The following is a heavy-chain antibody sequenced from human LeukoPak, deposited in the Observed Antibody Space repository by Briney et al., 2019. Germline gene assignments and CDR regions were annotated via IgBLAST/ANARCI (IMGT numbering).Heavy chain of an antibody. CDR3: AKSLLTTASGTGRAFDN. Sequence: GGSLRLSCAASGFTFSSYAMSWVRQAPGKGLEWVSAISGSGGSTFHADPVKGRFTISRDNSRNTLYLQMNSLRAEDTAEYYCAKSLLTTASGTGRAFDNWGQGTMVTVSA. D-gene: IGHD1-26*01. J-gene: IGHJ3*02. CDR2: ISGSGGST. V-gene: IGHV3-23*01. CDR1: GFTFSSYA.